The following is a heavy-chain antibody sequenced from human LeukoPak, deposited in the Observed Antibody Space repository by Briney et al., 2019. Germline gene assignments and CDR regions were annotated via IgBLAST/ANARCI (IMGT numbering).Heavy chain of an antibody. CDR2: IIPIFGTA. V-gene: IGHV1-69*13. D-gene: IGHD4-23*01. Sequence: SVKVSCKASGGTFSSYAISWVRQAPGQGLEWMGGIIPIFGTANYAQKFQGRVTITADESTSTAYMELSSLRSEDTAVYYCAREHGGNFGEGPTFDYWGQGTLVAVSS. CDR3: AREHGGNFGEGPTFDY. J-gene: IGHJ4*02. CDR1: GGTFSSYA.